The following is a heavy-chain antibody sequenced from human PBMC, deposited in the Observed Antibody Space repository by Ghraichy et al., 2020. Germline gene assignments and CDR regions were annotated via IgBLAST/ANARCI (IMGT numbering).Heavy chain of an antibody. CDR2: INHSGST. J-gene: IGHJ4*02. Sequence: SETLSLTCAVYGGSFSGYYWSWIRQPPGKGLEWIGEINHSGSTNYNPSLKSRVTISVDTSKNQFSLKLSSVTAADTAVYYCARAKYSSGWYGRDFDYWGQGTLVTVSS. V-gene: IGHV4-34*01. CDR1: GGSFSGYY. CDR3: ARAKYSSGWYGRDFDY. D-gene: IGHD6-19*01.